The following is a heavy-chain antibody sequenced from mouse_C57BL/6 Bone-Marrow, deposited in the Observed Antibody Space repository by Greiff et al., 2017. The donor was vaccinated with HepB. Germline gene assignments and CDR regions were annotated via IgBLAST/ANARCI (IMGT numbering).Heavy chain of an antibody. Sequence: QVQLKESGAELAKPGASVKLSCKASGYTFTSYWMHWVKQRPGQGLEWIGYINPSSGYTKYNQKFKDKATLTADKSSSTAYMQLSSLTYEDSAVYYCARIYYYYGYAMDYWGQGTSVTVSS. J-gene: IGHJ4*01. CDR3: ARIYYYYGYAMDY. CDR2: INPSSGYT. V-gene: IGHV1-7*01. D-gene: IGHD1-1*01. CDR1: GYTFTSYW.